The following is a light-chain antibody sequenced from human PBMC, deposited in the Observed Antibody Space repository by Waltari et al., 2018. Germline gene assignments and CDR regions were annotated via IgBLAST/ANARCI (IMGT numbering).Light chain of an antibody. V-gene: IGKV3-20*01. CDR3: QHYVRLPAT. CDR2: DAF. Sequence: EIVLTQSPGTLSLSPGERATLSCRASQSVSRSLAWYQQKAGQAPRLLIYDAFNRATGIPDRFSGSGSGTDFSLTISRLEPEDFAVYYCQHYVRLPATFGQGTKVEIK. J-gene: IGKJ1*01. CDR1: QSVSRS.